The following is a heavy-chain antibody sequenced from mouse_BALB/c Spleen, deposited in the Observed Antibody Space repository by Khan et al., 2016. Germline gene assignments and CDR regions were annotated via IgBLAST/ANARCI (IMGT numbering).Heavy chain of an antibody. CDR3: ARGRGYDYFAY. CDR2: INTYTGEP. Sequence: QIQLVQSGPELKKPGETVKISCKASGYTFTNYGMNWVKQAPGKGLKWMGWINTYTGEPTYADDFKGRFAFSLETSASTAYLQINNLKNEDTATYFCARGRGYDYFAYWGQGTLVTVSA. CDR1: GYTFTNYG. D-gene: IGHD2-4*01. J-gene: IGHJ3*01. V-gene: IGHV9-3-1*01.